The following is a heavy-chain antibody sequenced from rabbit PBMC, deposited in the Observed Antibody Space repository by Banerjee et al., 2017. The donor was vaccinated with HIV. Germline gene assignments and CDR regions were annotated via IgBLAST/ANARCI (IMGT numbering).Heavy chain of an antibody. CDR2: IDTSSGST. D-gene: IGHD2-1*01. CDR3: ARDGAHSDIPFDL. CDR1: GFSFSSSNY. J-gene: IGHJ6*01. V-gene: IGHV1S43*01. Sequence: QQQLEESGGGLVKPGGTLTLTCTASGFSFSSSNYMCWVRQAPGKGLELIAYIDTSSGSTWYASWMNGRFTISRSTSLNTVDLKMTSLTAADTATYFCARDGAHSDIPFDLWGQGTLVTVS.